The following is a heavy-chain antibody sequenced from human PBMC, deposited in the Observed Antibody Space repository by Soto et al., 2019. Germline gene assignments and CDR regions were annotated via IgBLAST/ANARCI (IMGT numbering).Heavy chain of an antibody. CDR2: INPNSGDT. Sequence: ASVKVSCKASGYTFTGYYMHWVRQAPGQGPEWMGWINPNSGDTNYAQKFQGRVTMTRDTSISTAYMELSSLRSDDTAVYYCATQKFSSSWFFDYWGQGTLVTVSS. CDR3: ATQKFSSSWFFDY. CDR1: GYTFTGYY. J-gene: IGHJ4*02. D-gene: IGHD6-13*01. V-gene: IGHV1-2*02.